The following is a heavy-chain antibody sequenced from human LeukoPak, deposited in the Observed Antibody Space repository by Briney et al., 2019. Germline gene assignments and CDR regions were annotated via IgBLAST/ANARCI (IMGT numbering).Heavy chain of an antibody. CDR2: ISAYDGNT. CDR3: ARARSSGSVGWFDP. V-gene: IGHV1-18*04. CDR1: GYTFTSYY. Sequence: ASVKVSCKASGYTFTSYYMHWVRQAPGQGLEWMGWISAYDGNTNYAQKLQGRVTMTTDTSTSTAYMELRSLRSDDTAVYYCARARSSGSVGWFDPWGQGTLVTVSS. J-gene: IGHJ5*02. D-gene: IGHD6-19*01.